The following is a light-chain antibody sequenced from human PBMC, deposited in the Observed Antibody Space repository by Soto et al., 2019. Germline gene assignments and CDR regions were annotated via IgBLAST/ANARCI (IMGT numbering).Light chain of an antibody. V-gene: IGLV2-14*03. CDR2: DVN. CDR1: SSDIGAYNF. CDR3: TSWTTSTTMI. Sequence: QSVLTQPASVSGSPGQSITISCTGTSSDIGAYNFVSWYQQHPGKAPKLMLYDVNIRPSGVSNRFSGSKSGNTASLTISGLQAEDEADYYCTSWTTSTTMIFGGGTKATVL. J-gene: IGLJ2*01.